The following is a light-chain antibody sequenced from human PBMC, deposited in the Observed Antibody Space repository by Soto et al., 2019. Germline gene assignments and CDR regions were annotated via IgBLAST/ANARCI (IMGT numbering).Light chain of an antibody. V-gene: IGLV2-14*01. Sequence: QSVLTQPASVSGSPGQSITISCTGTSSDVGGYNYVSWYQQHPGKAPKLMIYDVSNRPSGVSNRFSGSKSGNTASLTISGLQAEDEADYYCSSYTSSTLVVFGTGTGHRP. J-gene: IGLJ1*01. CDR1: SSDVGGYNY. CDR3: SSYTSSTLVV. CDR2: DVS.